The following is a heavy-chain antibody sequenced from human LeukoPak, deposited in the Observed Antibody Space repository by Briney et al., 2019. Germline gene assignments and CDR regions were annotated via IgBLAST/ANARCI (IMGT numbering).Heavy chain of an antibody. CDR2: IRYDGSNK. V-gene: IGHV3-30*02. Sequence: GGSLRLSCAASGFAFSSYGMYWVPQAPGKGLEWVTFIRYDGSNKYYADSVKGRFTISRDNSKNTLYLQMNSLRVEDTAVYYCAKDRGYYIDYWSQGTLVTVSS. CDR3: AKDRGYYIDY. D-gene: IGHD3-10*01. CDR1: GFAFSSYG. J-gene: IGHJ4*02.